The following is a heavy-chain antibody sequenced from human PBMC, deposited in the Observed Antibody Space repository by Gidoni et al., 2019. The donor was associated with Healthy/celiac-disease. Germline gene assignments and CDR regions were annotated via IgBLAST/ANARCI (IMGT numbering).Heavy chain of an antibody. Sequence: EVQLVESGGGLVKPGGSLRLSCAASGFTFSNAWMSWVRQAPGKGLEWVGRMKSKTDGGTTDYAAPVKGRFTISRDDSKNTLYLQMNSLKTEDTAVYYCTTDQYCSSTSCRRSGLVYWGQGTLVTVSS. V-gene: IGHV3-15*01. CDR1: GFTFSNAW. J-gene: IGHJ4*02. CDR3: TTDQYCSSTSCRRSGLVY. D-gene: IGHD2-2*01. CDR2: MKSKTDGGTT.